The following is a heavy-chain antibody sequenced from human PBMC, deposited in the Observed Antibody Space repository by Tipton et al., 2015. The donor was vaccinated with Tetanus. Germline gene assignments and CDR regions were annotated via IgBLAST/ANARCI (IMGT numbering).Heavy chain of an antibody. J-gene: IGHJ4*02. CDR2: IHRGGST. Sequence: GLVKPSETLSLTCSVSGTSIMDKRHYWGWIRQPPGKGLEWIGEIHRGGSTNYNPSLKSRVSMSVDTAKNRFSLTLTSVTAADMAVYYCARSISAGSVWPYEHWGQGTLVTVSS. CDR3: ARSISAGSVWPYEH. D-gene: IGHD6-13*01. V-gene: IGHV4-39*07. CDR1: GTSIMDKRHY.